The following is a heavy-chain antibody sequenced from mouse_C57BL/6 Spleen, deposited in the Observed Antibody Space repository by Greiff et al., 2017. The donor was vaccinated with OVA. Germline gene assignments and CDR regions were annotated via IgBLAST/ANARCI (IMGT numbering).Heavy chain of an antibody. D-gene: IGHD1-1*01. CDR2: IRSKSSNYAT. CDR3: VRDVATVVENYYAMDY. J-gene: IGHJ4*01. Sequence: EVQLVESGGGLVQPKGSLKLSCAASGFTFNTYAMHWVRQAPGKGLEWVARIRSKSSNYATYYADSVKDRFTISRDDSQSMLYLQMNNLKTEDTAMYYCVRDVATVVENYYAMDYWGQGTSVTVSS. V-gene: IGHV10-3*01. CDR1: GFTFNTYA.